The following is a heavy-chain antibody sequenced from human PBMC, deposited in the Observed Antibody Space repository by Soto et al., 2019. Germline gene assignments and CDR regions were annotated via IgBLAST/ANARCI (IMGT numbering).Heavy chain of an antibody. D-gene: IGHD3-10*01. V-gene: IGHV1-24*01. Sequence: ASVKVSCKVSGYTLTELSMHWVRQAPGKGLEWMGGFDPEDGETIYAQKFQGRVTMTEDTSTDTAYMELSSLRSEDTAVYYCAIGPNYYGSGSYRRTPYYYMDVWGKGTTVPVSS. CDR3: AIGPNYYGSGSYRRTPYYYMDV. CDR1: GYTLTELS. J-gene: IGHJ6*03. CDR2: FDPEDGET.